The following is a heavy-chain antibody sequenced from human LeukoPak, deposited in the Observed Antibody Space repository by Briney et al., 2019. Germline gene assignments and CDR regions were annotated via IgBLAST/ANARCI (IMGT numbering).Heavy chain of an antibody. CDR2: INAGNGNT. CDR3: ARGAKLDVLLWFGEPHYYYYYYMDV. J-gene: IGHJ6*03. D-gene: IGHD3-10*01. V-gene: IGHV1-3*03. Sequence: ASVKVSCKASGYTFTSYAMHWVRQAPGQRLEWMGWINAGNGNTKYSQEFQGRVTITRDTSASTAYMELSSLRSEDMAVYYCARGAKLDVLLWFGEPHYYYYYYMDVWGKGTTVTVSS. CDR1: GYTFTSYA.